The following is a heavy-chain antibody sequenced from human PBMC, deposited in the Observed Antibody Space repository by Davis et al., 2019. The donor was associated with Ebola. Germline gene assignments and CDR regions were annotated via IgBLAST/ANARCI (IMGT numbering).Heavy chain of an antibody. CDR3: ARDGSYSSSSGDY. V-gene: IGHV3-48*04. D-gene: IGHD6-6*01. CDR1: GFSLSMYS. J-gene: IGHJ4*02. Sequence: GESLKISCEVSGFSLSMYSMNWVRQAPGKGLEWISYIDSSGANILYVDSVKGRFTISRDNAKNSLYLQMNSLRAEDTAVYYCARDGSYSSSSGDYWGQGTLVTVSS. CDR2: IDSSGANI.